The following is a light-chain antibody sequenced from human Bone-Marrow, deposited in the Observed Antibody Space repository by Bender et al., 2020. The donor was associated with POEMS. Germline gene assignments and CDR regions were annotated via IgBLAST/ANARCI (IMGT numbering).Light chain of an antibody. CDR3: CSYAGSNSFVL. CDR1: SSDVGGYDL. CDR2: DVI. V-gene: IGLV2-23*02. J-gene: IGLJ2*01. Sequence: QSALTQPAFVSGSPGQSITLSCTGTSSDVGGYDLVSWYQQKPGTAPNLVIYDVIKRPSGVSSRFSGSKSGNTASLTISGLQTEDEADYYCCSYAGSNSFVLFGGGTKLSVL.